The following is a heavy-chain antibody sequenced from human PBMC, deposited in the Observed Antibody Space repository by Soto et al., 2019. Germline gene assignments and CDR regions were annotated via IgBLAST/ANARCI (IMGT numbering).Heavy chain of an antibody. CDR2: INAGNGNT. CDR1: GYTFTSYA. J-gene: IGHJ4*02. CDR3: ARSIVVVTALDY. Sequence: QVQLVQSGAEEKKPGASEKVSCKASGYTFTSYAMHWVRQAPGQRLEWMGWINAGNGNTKYSQKFQGRVTITRDTSASTACLELSSLRSEYTAVYYCARSIVVVTALDYWGQGTLVTVSS. D-gene: IGHD2-21*02. V-gene: IGHV1-3*05.